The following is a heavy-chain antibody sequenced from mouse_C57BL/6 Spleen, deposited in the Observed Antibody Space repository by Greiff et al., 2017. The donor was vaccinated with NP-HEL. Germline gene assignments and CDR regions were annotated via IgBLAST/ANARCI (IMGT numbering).Heavy chain of an antibody. Sequence: EVQRVESGGGLVQPGGSLKLSCAASGFTFSDYYMYWVRQTPEKRLEWVAYISNGGGSTYYPDTVKGRFTISRDNAKNTLYLQMSRLKSEDTAMYYCARGGDYYGSSYVNWYFDVWGTGTTVTVSS. CDR3: ARGGDYYGSSYVNWYFDV. V-gene: IGHV5-12*01. D-gene: IGHD1-1*01. CDR1: GFTFSDYY. CDR2: ISNGGGST. J-gene: IGHJ1*03.